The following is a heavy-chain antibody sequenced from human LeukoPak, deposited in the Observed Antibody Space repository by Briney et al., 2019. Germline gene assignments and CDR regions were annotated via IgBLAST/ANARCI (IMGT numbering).Heavy chain of an antibody. V-gene: IGHV1-8*01. CDR2: MNPNSGNT. CDR1: GYTFTSYD. Sequence: ASVKVSCKASGYTFTSYDINWVRQATGQGLEWMGWMNPNSGNTGYAQKFQGRVTMTRNTSISTAYTELSSLRSEDTAVYYCARAYRLSGSYSYGGYWGQGTLVTVSS. J-gene: IGHJ4*02. D-gene: IGHD1-26*01. CDR3: ARAYRLSGSYSYGGY.